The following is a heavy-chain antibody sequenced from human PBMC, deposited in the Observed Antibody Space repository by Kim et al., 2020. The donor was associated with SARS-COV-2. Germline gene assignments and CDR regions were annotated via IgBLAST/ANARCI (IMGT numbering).Heavy chain of an antibody. V-gene: IGHV4-59*01. D-gene: IGHD3-9*01. Sequence: NPSLTARVTTSVDTSKHQSSLKLSSVTAADTAVYYCAGDRLRYFDWFDYWGQGTLVTVSS. J-gene: IGHJ4*02. CDR3: AGDRLRYFDWFDY.